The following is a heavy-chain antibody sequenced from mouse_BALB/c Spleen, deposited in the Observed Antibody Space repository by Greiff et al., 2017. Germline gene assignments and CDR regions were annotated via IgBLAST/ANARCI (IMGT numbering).Heavy chain of an antibody. CDR1: GYTFTDYE. J-gene: IGHJ3*01. Sequence: QVHVKQSGAELVRPGASVTLSCKASGYTFTDYEMHWVKQTPVHGLEWIGAIDPETGGTAYNQKFKGKATLTADKSSSTAYMELRSLTSEDSAVYYCTRGGNYVWFAYWGQGTLVTVSA. D-gene: IGHD2-1*01. CDR2: IDPETGGT. V-gene: IGHV1-15*01. CDR3: TRGGNYVWFAY.